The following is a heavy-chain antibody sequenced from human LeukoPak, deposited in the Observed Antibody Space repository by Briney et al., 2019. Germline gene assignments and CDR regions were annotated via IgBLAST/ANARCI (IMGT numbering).Heavy chain of an antibody. CDR3: ARGDYYDSSGLFDY. CDR1: GGTFSRYA. D-gene: IGHD3-22*01. J-gene: IGHJ4*02. V-gene: IGHV1-69*06. Sequence: ASVKVSCKASGGTFSRYAISWVRQAPGQGLEWMGRIIPIFGTPNYAQKFQGRVTISADKSTNTAYMEVTSVRSEDTAVYYCARGDYYDSSGLFDYWGQGTPVTVSS. CDR2: IIPIFGTP.